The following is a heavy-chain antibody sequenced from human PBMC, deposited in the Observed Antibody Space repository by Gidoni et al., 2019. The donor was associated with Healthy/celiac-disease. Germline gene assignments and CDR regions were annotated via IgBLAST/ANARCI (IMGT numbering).Heavy chain of an antibody. D-gene: IGHD5-12*01. V-gene: IGHV3-30-3*01. Sequence: QVQLVESGGGVVQPGRSLRLSCAASGFTFSSYAMHWVRQAPGKGLEWVAVISYDGSNKYYADSVKGRFTISRDNSKNTLYLQMNSLRAEDTAVYYCARDIVATIYPDRLADWGQGTLVTVSS. CDR2: ISYDGSNK. CDR3: ARDIVATIYPDRLAD. J-gene: IGHJ4*02. CDR1: GFTFSSYA.